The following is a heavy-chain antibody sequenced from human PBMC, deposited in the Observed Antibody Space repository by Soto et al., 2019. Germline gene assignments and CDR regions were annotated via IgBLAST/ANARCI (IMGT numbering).Heavy chain of an antibody. Sequence: EVQLVESGGDLVQPGGSLRLSCAASGFTFSSYSMNWVRQAPGKGLEWVSYISSSSSTIYYADSVKGRFTISRDNAKNSLYLQMNRLRAEDTAVYYGARNDGGIGIDYWGQGTLVTVSS. V-gene: IGHV3-48*01. J-gene: IGHJ4*02. CDR1: GFTFSSYS. D-gene: IGHD1-26*01. CDR2: ISSSSSTI. CDR3: ARNDGGIGIDY.